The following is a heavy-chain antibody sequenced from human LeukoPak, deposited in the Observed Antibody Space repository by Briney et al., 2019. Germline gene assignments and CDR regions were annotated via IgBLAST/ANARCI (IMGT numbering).Heavy chain of an antibody. CDR1: GGSLSSSSYY. V-gene: IGHV4-39*07. J-gene: IGHJ2*01. Sequence: SETLSPTCTVSGGSLSSSSYYWGWIRQPPGKGLEWIGSIYYSGSTDYNPSLKSRVTISVNLSKKQISLKLTSVTAADTALYYCARDKGPYWYFDLWGRGSLVTVSS. CDR3: ARDKGPYWYFDL. CDR2: IYYSGST.